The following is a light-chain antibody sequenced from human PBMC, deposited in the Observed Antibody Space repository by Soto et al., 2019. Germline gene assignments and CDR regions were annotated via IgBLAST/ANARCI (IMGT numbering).Light chain of an antibody. CDR1: SSDVGGYNY. V-gene: IGLV2-14*03. CDR3: SSYTTSNTRQIV. Sequence: QSALTQPASVSGSPGHSITISCTGTSSDVGGYNYVSWYQHHPGKAPKLMIYDVSNRPSGVSNRFSGSKSGNTASLTISGIQPEDEADYYCSSYTTSNTRQIVFGTGTKVTVL. CDR2: DVS. J-gene: IGLJ1*01.